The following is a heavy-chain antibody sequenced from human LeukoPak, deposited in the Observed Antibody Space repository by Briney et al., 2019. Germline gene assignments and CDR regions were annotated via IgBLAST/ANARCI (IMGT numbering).Heavy chain of an antibody. CDR3: ARAKGYSYGFLREGNMDV. CDR2: IYYSGST. J-gene: IGHJ6*03. V-gene: IGHV4-59*01. CDR1: GGSISSFY. D-gene: IGHD5-18*01. Sequence: SETLSLTCTVSGGSISSFYWSWIRQPPGKGLEWIGYIYYSGSTNYNPSLKSRVTISVDTSKNQFSLKLSSVTAADTAVYYCARAKGYSYGFLREGNMDVWGKGTTVTVSS.